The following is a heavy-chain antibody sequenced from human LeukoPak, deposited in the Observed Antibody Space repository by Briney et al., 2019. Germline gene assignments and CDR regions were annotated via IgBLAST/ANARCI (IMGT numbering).Heavy chain of an antibody. D-gene: IGHD3-22*01. CDR2: ISSSSSYI. Sequence: SGGSLRLSCAASGFTFSSYSMNWVRQAPGKGLEWVSSISSSSSYIYYADSVKGRFTISRDNAKNSLYLQMNSLRAEDTAVYYCARDVYYYDSSGYYYPYYFDYWGQGTLVTVSS. CDR3: ARDVYYYDSSGYYYPYYFDY. V-gene: IGHV3-21*01. J-gene: IGHJ4*02. CDR1: GFTFSSYS.